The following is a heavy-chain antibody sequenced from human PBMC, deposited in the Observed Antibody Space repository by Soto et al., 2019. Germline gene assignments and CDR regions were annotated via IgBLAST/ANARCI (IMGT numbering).Heavy chain of an antibody. CDR1: GGTFSSYA. V-gene: IGHV1-69*12. Sequence: QVQLVQSGAEVKKPGSSVKVSCKASGGTFSSYAISWVRQAPGQGLEWMGGIIPIFGTANYAQKFQGRVTITADDSPSTAYMELSSLRSEDTAVYYCARAPTYNWNRSHYFDYWGQGTLVTVSS. D-gene: IGHD1-20*01. CDR2: IIPIFGTA. CDR3: ARAPTYNWNRSHYFDY. J-gene: IGHJ4*02.